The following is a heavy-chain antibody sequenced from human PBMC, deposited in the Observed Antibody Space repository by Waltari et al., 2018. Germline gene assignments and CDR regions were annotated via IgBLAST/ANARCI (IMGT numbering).Heavy chain of an antibody. J-gene: IGHJ4*02. CDR1: GYTFTSYY. Sequence: QVQLVQSGAEVKKPGASVKVSCKASGYTFTSYYMHWVRQAPGQGLEWMGIINPSGGSTSYAQKCQGRVTMTRDTSTSTVYMELSSLRSEDTAVYYCAREGYYYGSGTSPGGYWGQGTLVTVSS. CDR3: AREGYYYGSGTSPGGY. CDR2: INPSGGST. V-gene: IGHV1-46*01. D-gene: IGHD3-10*01.